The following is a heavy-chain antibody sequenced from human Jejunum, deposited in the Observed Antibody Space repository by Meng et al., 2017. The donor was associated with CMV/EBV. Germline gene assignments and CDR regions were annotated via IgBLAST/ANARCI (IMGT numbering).Heavy chain of an antibody. Sequence: KTSGYNFNDYDMHGVRQAPGQGLEWVGWINPNSGDTNYAQKFKGRVTMTRDTSISTAYMELSRLRSDDTAMYYCARDSVRSPGGYWGQGTRVTVSS. V-gene: IGHV1-2*02. J-gene: IGHJ4*02. CDR1: GYNFNDYD. CDR2: INPNSGDT. CDR3: ARDSVRSPGGY. D-gene: IGHD3-3*01.